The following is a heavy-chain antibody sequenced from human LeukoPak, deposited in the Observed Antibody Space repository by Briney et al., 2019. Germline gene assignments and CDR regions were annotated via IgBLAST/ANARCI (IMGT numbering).Heavy chain of an antibody. D-gene: IGHD6-13*01. CDR1: GYTLTELS. CDR3: ATWGNRRSSSWYRYFDY. Sequence: ASVKVSCKVSGYTLTELSMHWVRQAPGKGLEWMGGFDPEDGETIYAQKFQGRVTMTEDTSTDTAYMELSSLRSEDAAVYYCATWGNRRSSSWYRYFDYWGQGTLVTVSS. V-gene: IGHV1-24*01. CDR2: FDPEDGET. J-gene: IGHJ4*02.